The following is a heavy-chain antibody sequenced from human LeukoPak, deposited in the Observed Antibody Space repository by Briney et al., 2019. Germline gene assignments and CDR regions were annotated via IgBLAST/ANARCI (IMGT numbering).Heavy chain of an antibody. CDR3: AKLTSSSQYNCFDP. J-gene: IGHJ5*02. Sequence: GESLKISCKGSGYSFTSYWIGWVRQMPGEGLEWMGIIYPAESDTRYTTYSPSFQGLVTISADKSINTAYLQWNSLKASDTAMYYCAKLTSSSQYNCFDPWGQGTLVTVSS. D-gene: IGHD6-6*01. CDR1: GYSFTSYW. V-gene: IGHV5-51*01. CDR2: IYPAESDT.